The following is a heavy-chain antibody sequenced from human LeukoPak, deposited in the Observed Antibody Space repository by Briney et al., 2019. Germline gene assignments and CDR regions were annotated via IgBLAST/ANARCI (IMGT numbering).Heavy chain of an antibody. D-gene: IGHD3-22*01. Sequence: PGGSLRLSCAASGFTFSTYVMHWVRQAPGKGLEWVAVIWYDGSNEYYADSVKGRFAVSRDNSRNTMYLQMNSLRAEDTGIYYCARDFDSRGYSPSYWGQGTLVTVSS. CDR1: GFTFSTYV. J-gene: IGHJ4*02. CDR3: ARDFDSRGYSPSY. V-gene: IGHV3-33*01. CDR2: IWYDGSNE.